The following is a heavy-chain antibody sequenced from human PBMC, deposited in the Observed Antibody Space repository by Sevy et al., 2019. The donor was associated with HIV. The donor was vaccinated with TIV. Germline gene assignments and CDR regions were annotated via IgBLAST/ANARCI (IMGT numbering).Heavy chain of an antibody. CDR1: GGSISSGEYY. CDR3: ARDPRGDGSGSRFDY. V-gene: IGHV4-30-4*01. J-gene: IGHJ4*02. Sequence: SETLSLTCTVSGGSISSGEYYWSWIRQPPGKGLEWIGDISYSGNTYYNPSLKSRVTISLDTSKNQFSLKLSSVTAADTAVYYCARDPRGDGSGSRFDYWGQGTLVTVSS. D-gene: IGHD3-10*01. CDR2: ISYSGNT.